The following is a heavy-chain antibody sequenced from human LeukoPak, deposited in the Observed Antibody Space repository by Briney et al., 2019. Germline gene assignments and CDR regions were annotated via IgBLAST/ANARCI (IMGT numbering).Heavy chain of an antibody. CDR1: GYTFTSYA. V-gene: IGHV1-69*04. D-gene: IGHD3-22*01. CDR3: ARDQPPNDSSGYYYYY. Sequence: GASVKVSCKASGYTFTSYAMNWVRQAPGQGLEWMGRIIPILGIANYAQKFQGRVTITADKSTSTAYMELSSLRSEDTAVYYCARDQPPNDSSGYYYYYWGQGTLVTVSS. CDR2: IIPILGIA. J-gene: IGHJ4*02.